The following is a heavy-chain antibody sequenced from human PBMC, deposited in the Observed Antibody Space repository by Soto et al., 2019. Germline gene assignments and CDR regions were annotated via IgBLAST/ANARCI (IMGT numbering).Heavy chain of an antibody. CDR1: GDSVSSNSAA. Sequence: SQTLSLTCAISGDSVSSNSAALNLIRQSPSRGLEWLGRTYYRSKWYNDYAVSVKSRITINPDTSKNQFSLQLNSVTPEDTAVYYCAREQQLSPLYYYGMDVWGQGTTVTVS. CDR2: TYYRSKWYN. V-gene: IGHV6-1*01. CDR3: AREQQLSPLYYYGMDV. D-gene: IGHD6-13*01. J-gene: IGHJ6*02.